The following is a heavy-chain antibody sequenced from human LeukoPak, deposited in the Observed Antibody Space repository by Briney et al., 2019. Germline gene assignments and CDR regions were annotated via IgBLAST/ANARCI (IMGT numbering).Heavy chain of an antibody. Sequence: GGSLRLSCAASGFTFSKAWMSWVRQAPGKGLEWVSAISGSGGSTYYADSVKGRFTISRDNSKNTLYLQMNSLRAEDTAVYYCAKDSGYYYYYYMDVWGKGTTVTVSS. J-gene: IGHJ6*03. CDR1: GFTFSKAW. CDR3: AKDSGYYYYYYMDV. D-gene: IGHD1-26*01. CDR2: ISGSGGST. V-gene: IGHV3-23*01.